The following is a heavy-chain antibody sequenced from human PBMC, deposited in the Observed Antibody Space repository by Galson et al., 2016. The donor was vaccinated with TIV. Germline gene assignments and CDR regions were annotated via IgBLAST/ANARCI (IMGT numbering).Heavy chain of an antibody. CDR1: GVTFSNYA. Sequence: SLRLSCAASGVTFSNYAMNWVRQAPGKGLEWVSAITPSGGSTYYADPEKGRFTIPRDNSRNMLYLQLHSLRAEDTAIYYCARDDRSTVTSNPNTAYWGQGTRLTVSS. D-gene: IGHD4-17*01. CDR2: ITPSGGST. V-gene: IGHV3-23*01. J-gene: IGHJ4*02. CDR3: ARDDRSTVTSNPNTAY.